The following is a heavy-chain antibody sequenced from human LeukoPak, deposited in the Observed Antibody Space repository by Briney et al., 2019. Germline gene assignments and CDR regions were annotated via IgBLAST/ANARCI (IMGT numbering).Heavy chain of an antibody. CDR3: ARTPDGEHKTYYYYYYMDV. J-gene: IGHJ6*03. CDR2: LYYSGST. Sequence: SETLSLTCAVSGDSISSSSYYWGWIRQPPGKGLEWIGTLYYSGSTNYNPSLKSRVTISVDTSKNQFSLKLSSVTAADTAVYYCARTPDGEHKTYYYYYYMDVWGKGTTVTVSS. D-gene: IGHD3-10*01. V-gene: IGHV4-39*07. CDR1: GDSISSSSYY.